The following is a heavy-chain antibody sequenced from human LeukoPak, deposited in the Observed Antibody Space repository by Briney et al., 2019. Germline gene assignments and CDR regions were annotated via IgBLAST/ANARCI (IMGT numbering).Heavy chain of an antibody. J-gene: IGHJ4*02. Sequence: EAGGSLRLSCAASGFTFSTYWMSWIRQAPGKGLEWVANIRQDGSEKNYVDSVKGRFTISRDNAKNSLYLQMNSLRAEDTAVYYCARDMPFGVYWGQGTLVTVSS. CDR1: GFTFSTYW. D-gene: IGHD3-16*01. CDR3: ARDMPFGVY. V-gene: IGHV3-7*03. CDR2: IRQDGSEK.